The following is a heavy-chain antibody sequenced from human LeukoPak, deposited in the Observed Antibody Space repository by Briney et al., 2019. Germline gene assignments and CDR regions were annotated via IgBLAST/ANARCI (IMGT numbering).Heavy chain of an antibody. J-gene: IGHJ4*02. Sequence: GGSLRLSCTASGFTFNTYPMHWVRQAPGKGLVWVSRVYSDGSDSRHADSVKGRFTISRDNAKNTLYLQMHSLRVEDTAVYYSTRGANGAFDYSGQGTLVTVSS. CDR2: VYSDGSDS. CDR3: TRGANGAFDY. V-gene: IGHV3-74*01. D-gene: IGHD3-10*01. CDR1: GFTFNTYP.